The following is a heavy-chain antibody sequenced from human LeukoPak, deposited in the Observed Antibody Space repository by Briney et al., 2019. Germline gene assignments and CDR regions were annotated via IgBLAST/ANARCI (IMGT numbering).Heavy chain of an antibody. CDR3: ARGVGSFIAAAGIWFDP. D-gene: IGHD6-13*01. V-gene: IGHV7-4-1*02. CDR1: GYTFTSYG. Sequence: GASVKVSCKASGYTFTSYGISWVRQAPGQGLEWMGWINTNTGNPTYAQGFTGRFVFSLDTSVSTAYLQISSLKAEDTAVYYCARGVGSFIAAAGIWFDPWGQGTLVTVSS. J-gene: IGHJ5*02. CDR2: INTNTGNP.